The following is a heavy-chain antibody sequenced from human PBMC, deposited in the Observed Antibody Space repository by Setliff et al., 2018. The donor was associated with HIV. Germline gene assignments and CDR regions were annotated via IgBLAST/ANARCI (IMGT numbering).Heavy chain of an antibody. Sequence: PSETLSLTCAVYGGSFSGYYWSWIRQPPGKGLEWIGEINHSGSTNYNPSLESRVTISVDTSKNQFSLKLSSVTAADTAVYYCARGSGYFSYFDYWGQGTLVTVSS. CDR2: INHSGST. D-gene: IGHD3-22*01. J-gene: IGHJ4*02. CDR1: GGSFSGYY. CDR3: ARGSGYFSYFDY. V-gene: IGHV4-34*01.